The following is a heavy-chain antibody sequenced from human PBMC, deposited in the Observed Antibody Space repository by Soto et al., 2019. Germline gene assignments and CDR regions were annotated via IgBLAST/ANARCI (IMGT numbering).Heavy chain of an antibody. D-gene: IGHD2-8*01. V-gene: IGHV3-21*01. Sequence: GGSLRLSCEASGFPFDNYAMNWVRQAPGKGLEWVSSISSSSSYIYYADSVKGRFTISRDNAKNSLYLQMNSLRAEDTAVYYCARYCTNGNYYFDYWGQGTLVTVSS. CDR2: ISSSSSYI. CDR3: ARYCTNGNYYFDY. CDR1: GFPFDNYA. J-gene: IGHJ4*02.